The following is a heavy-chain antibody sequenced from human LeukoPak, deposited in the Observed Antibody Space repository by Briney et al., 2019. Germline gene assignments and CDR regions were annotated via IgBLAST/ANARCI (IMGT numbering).Heavy chain of an antibody. V-gene: IGHV4-61*02. CDR3: ASLPGGWSYFQH. J-gene: IGHJ1*01. D-gene: IGHD6-19*01. CDR2: IYTSGST. Sequence: PSEPLSLTRTLSGVPINSGRYYWRWIPPPAGKGLEWIGRIYTSGSTNYNPSLKSRVTISVDTSTNQFSLKLSSVTAADTAVYYCASLPGGWSYFQHWGQGTLVTVSS. CDR1: GVPINSGRYY.